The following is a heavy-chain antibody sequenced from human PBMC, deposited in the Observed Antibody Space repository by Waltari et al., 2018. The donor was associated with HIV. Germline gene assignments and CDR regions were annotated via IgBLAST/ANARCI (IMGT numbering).Heavy chain of an antibody. Sequence: QMQLQQSGPGLLKPSGTPALTCSVAGDSISDSYLSWIRQPAGKEGEWIGRIYSTGAANYNPSLKSRVTMSVDTSKNQVSLTLLSVTAADTAVYYCARGRNSYFDYWGRGNLVTVSS. CDR2: IYSTGAA. CDR3: ARGRNSYFDY. CDR1: GDSISDSY. J-gene: IGHJ4*02. V-gene: IGHV4-4*07.